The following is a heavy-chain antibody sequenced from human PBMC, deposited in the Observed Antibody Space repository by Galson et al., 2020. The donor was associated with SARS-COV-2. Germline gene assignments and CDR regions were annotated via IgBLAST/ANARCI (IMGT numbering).Heavy chain of an antibody. D-gene: IGHD3-22*01. J-gene: IGHJ3*02. CDR1: GFTFSSYG. CDR3: ARDDSMLRDAFDI. V-gene: IGHV3-30*03. Sequence: GFTFSSYGKHWVRQAPGKGLEWVPVITYDGSNKYYADSVKGRFTIYRDNSKNTLYLQMNSLRAEDTAVYYCARDDSMLRDAFDIWGQGTMVTVSS. CDR2: ITYDGSNK.